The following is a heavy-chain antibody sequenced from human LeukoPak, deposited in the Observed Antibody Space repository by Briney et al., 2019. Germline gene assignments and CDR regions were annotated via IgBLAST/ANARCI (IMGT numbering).Heavy chain of an antibody. CDR3: ARRLRRTHYFDS. Sequence: GGSLRLSCAASGFTFSTYWMSWVRQAPGKGLEWVANINQDGTEKNYVDSVKGRFTISRDNAENSVCLQMSSLRAEDTAVYYCARRLRRTHYFDSWGQGTLVTVSS. CDR2: INQDGTEK. V-gene: IGHV3-7*05. J-gene: IGHJ4*02. D-gene: IGHD1/OR15-1a*01. CDR1: GFTFSTYW.